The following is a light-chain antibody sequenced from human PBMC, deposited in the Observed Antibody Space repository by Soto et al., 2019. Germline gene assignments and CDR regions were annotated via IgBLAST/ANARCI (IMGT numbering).Light chain of an antibody. CDR2: EVS. Sequence: QSVLTQPASVSGSPGQSITISCTGTSSDVGDYNYVSWYQQHPGKAPKLMIYEVSNRPSGVSNRFSGSKSGNTASLTISGLQAEDEADYYCTSYTSSGTPVFGGGTKVTVL. CDR1: SSDVGDYNY. CDR3: TSYTSSGTPV. V-gene: IGLV2-14*01. J-gene: IGLJ2*01.